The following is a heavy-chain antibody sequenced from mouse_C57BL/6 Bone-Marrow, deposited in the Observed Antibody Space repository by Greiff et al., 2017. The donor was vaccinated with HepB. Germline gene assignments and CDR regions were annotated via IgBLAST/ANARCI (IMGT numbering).Heavy chain of an antibody. Sequence: VQLVESGAELVRPGASVTLSCKASGYTFTDYEMHWVKQTPVHGLEWIGAIDPETGGTAYNQKFKGKAILTADKSSSTAYMELRSLTSEDSAVYYCTRVRDWYFDVWGTGTTVTVSS. V-gene: IGHV1-15*01. CDR3: TRVRDWYFDV. J-gene: IGHJ1*03. CDR2: IDPETGGT. CDR1: GYTFTDYE.